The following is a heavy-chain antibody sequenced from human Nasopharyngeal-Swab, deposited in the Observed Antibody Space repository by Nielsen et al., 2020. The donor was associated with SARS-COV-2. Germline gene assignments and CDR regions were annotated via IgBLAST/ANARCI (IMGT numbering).Heavy chain of an antibody. V-gene: IGHV3-30*18. CDR2: ISYDGSNK. J-gene: IGHJ4*02. CDR3: AKDRIVVVTVWYYFDY. Sequence: GESLKISCAASGFTFSSYGMHWVRQAPGKGLEWVAVISYDGSNKYYAESVKGRFTISRDNSKNTLYLQMNSLRAEDTAVYYCAKDRIVVVTVWYYFDYWGQGTLVTVSS. CDR1: GFTFSSYG. D-gene: IGHD2-21*02.